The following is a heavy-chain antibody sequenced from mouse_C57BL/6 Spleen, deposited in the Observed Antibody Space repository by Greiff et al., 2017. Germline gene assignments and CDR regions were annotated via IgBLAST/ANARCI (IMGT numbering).Heavy chain of an antibody. CDR2: IDPADGNT. D-gene: IGHD1-1*01. CDR3: ASPGDYYGSCDWYFYV. Sequence: EVQLQQSVAELVMPGASVKLSCTASGFNIKNTYMHWVKQRPEQGLEWIGRIDPADGNTNYAPKFQGKATLTADTSSNTAYLQLSSLTTEDTAIYYGASPGDYYGSCDWYFYVWGTGTTVTVSS. CDR1: GFNIKNTY. J-gene: IGHJ1*03. V-gene: IGHV14-3*01.